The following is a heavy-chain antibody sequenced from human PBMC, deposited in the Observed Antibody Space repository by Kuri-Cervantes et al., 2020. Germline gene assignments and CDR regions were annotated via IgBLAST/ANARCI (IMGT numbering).Heavy chain of an antibody. D-gene: IGHD2-21*01. V-gene: IGHV1-46*01. Sequence: ASVKVSCKASGYTFTGYYMHWVRQAPGQGLEWMGIINPSGGSATYAQKFQGRVTMTRDKSTSTVYMELSSLRSDDTAVYLCARLSYYCFDHWGQGTLVTVSS. J-gene: IGHJ4*02. CDR1: GYTFTGYY. CDR3: ARLSYYCFDH. CDR2: INPSGGSA.